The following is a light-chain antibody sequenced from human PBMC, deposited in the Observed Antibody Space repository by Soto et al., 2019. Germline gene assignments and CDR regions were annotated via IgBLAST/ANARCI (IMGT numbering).Light chain of an antibody. Sequence: QSALTQPASVAGSPGQSITISCPGTSSDVGGYNYVSWYQQHPGKAPKLMIYDVSNRPSGVSNRFSGSKSGNTASLTISGLQAEDEADYYCSSYTSSSTYVFGTGT. CDR3: SSYTSSSTYV. CDR1: SSDVGGYNY. V-gene: IGLV2-14*01. CDR2: DVS. J-gene: IGLJ1*01.